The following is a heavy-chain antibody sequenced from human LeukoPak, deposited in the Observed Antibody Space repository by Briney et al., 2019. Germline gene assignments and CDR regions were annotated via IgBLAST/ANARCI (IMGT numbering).Heavy chain of an antibody. V-gene: IGHV3-33*06. CDR3: AKARLVRGAMGYYMDV. D-gene: IGHD3-10*01. J-gene: IGHJ6*03. CDR1: GFAFSSYG. CDR2: TWYDGSNK. Sequence: GGSLRLSCAASGFAFSSYGMHWVRQAPGKGLEWVAVTWYDGSNKYYADSVKGRFTISRDNSKNTLYLQMNSLRAEDTAVYYCAKARLVRGAMGYYMDVWGKGTTVTVSS.